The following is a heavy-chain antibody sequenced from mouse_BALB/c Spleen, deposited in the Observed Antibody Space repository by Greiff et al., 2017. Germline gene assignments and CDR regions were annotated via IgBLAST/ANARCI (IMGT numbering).Heavy chain of an antibody. J-gene: IGHJ3*01. CDR3: ARSKYGNYWFAY. V-gene: IGHV1S29*02. D-gene: IGHD2-10*02. CDR2: IYPYNGGT. Sequence: EVQLQQSGPELVKPGASVKISCKASGYTFTDYNMHWVKQSHGKSLEWIGYIYPYNGGTGYNQKFKSKATLTVDNSSSTAYMELRSLTSEDSAVYYCARSKYGNYWFAYWGQGTLVTVSA. CDR1: GYTFTDYN.